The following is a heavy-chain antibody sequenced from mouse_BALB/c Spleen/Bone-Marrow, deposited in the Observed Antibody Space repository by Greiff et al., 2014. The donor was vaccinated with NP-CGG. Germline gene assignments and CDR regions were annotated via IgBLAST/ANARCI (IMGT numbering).Heavy chain of an antibody. V-gene: IGHV1S41*01. CDR3: ARSPMITESYAMDY. Sequence: DLVKPGASVKLSCKASGYTFTSYWINWIKQRPGQGLEWIGRIAPGSGNTYYNEMFKGKATLTVDTSYSTAYIQLNSLSSEDSPVYFCARSPMITESYAMDYWGQGTSVTVSS. CDR2: IAPGSGNT. D-gene: IGHD2-4*01. CDR1: GYTFTSYW. J-gene: IGHJ4*01.